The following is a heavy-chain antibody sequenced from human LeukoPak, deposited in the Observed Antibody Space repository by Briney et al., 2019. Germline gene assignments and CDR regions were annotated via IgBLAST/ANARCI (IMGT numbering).Heavy chain of an antibody. D-gene: IGHD2-15*01. CDR3: ARDGLPYCSDGSCYSGWFDP. Sequence: SETLSLTCTVSGGSITNYYWSWIRQPPGKGLEWIGFIYYSGSTNYNPSLKSRVTISVDTSKNQFSLKLSSVTAADTAVYYCARDGLPYCSDGSCYSGWFDPWGQGTLVTVSS. J-gene: IGHJ5*02. CDR1: GGSITNYY. V-gene: IGHV4-59*01. CDR2: IYYSGST.